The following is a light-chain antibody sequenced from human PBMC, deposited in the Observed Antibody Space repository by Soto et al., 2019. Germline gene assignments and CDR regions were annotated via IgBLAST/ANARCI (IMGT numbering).Light chain of an antibody. J-gene: IGLJ1*01. CDR2: DVS. Sequence: QSALTQPRSVSGSPGQSVTISCTGTSSDVGNYNYVSWYQQQPGKAPKLIIYDVSKWPSGVPDRFSGSKSGNTASLTISGLQAEDEADYYCCSYERTYSYVFGTGTKVTVL. CDR3: CSYERTYSYV. CDR1: SSDVGNYNY. V-gene: IGLV2-11*01.